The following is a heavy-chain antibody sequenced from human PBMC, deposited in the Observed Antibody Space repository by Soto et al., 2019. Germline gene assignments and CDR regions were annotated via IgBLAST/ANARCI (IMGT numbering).Heavy chain of an antibody. D-gene: IGHD1-26*01. CDR1: GASTVSHYH. Sequence: QVQLQESGPGLVKPSQTLSLTCSVSGASTVSHYHWTWIRQPTEKGLEWMGYIFNSGTTFYNPSLTSRLSIAMDTAGNHFSLELRSVTAADTAVYYCALALGPTTGLDYWCQGNLVTVSS. V-gene: IGHV4-31*02. CDR3: ALALGPTTGLDY. J-gene: IGHJ4*02. CDR2: IFNSGTT.